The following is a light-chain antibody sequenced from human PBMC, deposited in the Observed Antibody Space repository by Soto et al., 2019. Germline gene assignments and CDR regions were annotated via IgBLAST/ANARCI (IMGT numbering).Light chain of an antibody. V-gene: IGKV2D-29*02. CDR2: EVS. CDR3: MPSTQLRPT. Sequence: DVVMTQTPLSLSVAPGQPASISCTSSQSLLHITGETFLFWYLQKPGQSPQLLIYEVSTRVSGVPDRFSGSGSGTDFTLEISRVETDAVGMYYCMPSTQLRPTFGQGTRLGIE. J-gene: IGKJ5*01. CDR1: QSLLHITGETF.